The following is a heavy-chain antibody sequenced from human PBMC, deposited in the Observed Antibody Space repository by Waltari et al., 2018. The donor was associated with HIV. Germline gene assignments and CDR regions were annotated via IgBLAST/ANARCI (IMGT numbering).Heavy chain of an antibody. V-gene: IGHV4-30-2*01. CDR1: GGSLSSGGYS. CDR3: AKGVRGRPTQQPPHWFDP. CDR2: IDHFGRP. Sequence: QLQLQESGSGLVKPSQSLSLTCSVFGGSLSSGGYSWSWIRQPPGKGLEFIGYIDHFGRPSYTPSLTIVCSISVDRSKNQVSVKLRSVTAADTAVYCCAKGVRGRPTQQPPHWFDPWGQGILVSVSS. J-gene: IGHJ5*02. D-gene: IGHD6-13*01.